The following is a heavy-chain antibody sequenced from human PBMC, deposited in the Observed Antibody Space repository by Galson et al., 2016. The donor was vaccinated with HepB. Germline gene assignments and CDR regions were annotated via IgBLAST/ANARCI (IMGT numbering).Heavy chain of an antibody. CDR3: ARDGEARRLDY. V-gene: IGHV3-30*04. CDR1: GFTFGSYA. D-gene: IGHD6-6*01. Sequence: SLRLSCAASGFTFGSYAMHWVRQAPGKGLEWVAVISYDGSNKYYADSVKGRFTISRDNSKNTLYLQMNSLRAEDTAVYYCARDGEARRLDYWGQGTLVTVSS. J-gene: IGHJ4*02. CDR2: ISYDGSNK.